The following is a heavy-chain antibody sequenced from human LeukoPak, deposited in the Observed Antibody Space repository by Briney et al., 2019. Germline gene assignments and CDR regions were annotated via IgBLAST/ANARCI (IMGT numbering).Heavy chain of an antibody. V-gene: IGHV1-18*01. D-gene: IGHD3-22*01. CDR2: ISGYNANT. Sequence: RASVKVSCKASGYTFTSYGISWVRQAPGQGLEWMGWISGYNANTNSAQKLQGRVTMTTDTSTSTAYLELRSLRSDDTAVYYCAREVYYYDSIGFASWGQGTLVTVSS. CDR1: GYTFTSYG. J-gene: IGHJ4*02. CDR3: AREVYYYDSIGFAS.